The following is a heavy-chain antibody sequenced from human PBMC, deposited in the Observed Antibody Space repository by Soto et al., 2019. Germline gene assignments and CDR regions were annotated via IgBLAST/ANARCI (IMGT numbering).Heavy chain of an antibody. CDR3: ARQRSMDV. CDR2: ISRSSGTI. Sequence: EVQLVESGGGLVQPGGSLRLSCAPSGFSFNDYSMNWVRQAPGKGLEWVSYISRSSGTIYYADSVKGRFTISRDNAKNSLYLQMNSLRAEDTAVYYCARQRSMDVWGQGTTVTVSS. CDR1: GFSFNDYS. J-gene: IGHJ6*02. V-gene: IGHV3-48*01.